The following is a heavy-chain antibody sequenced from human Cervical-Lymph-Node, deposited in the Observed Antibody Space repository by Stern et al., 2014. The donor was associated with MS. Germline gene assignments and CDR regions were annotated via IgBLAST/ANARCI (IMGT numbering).Heavy chain of an antibody. CDR1: GGTFSTYA. J-gene: IGHJ6*02. CDR3: AREYNWNDRFYGMDV. Sequence: VQLVESGAEVKKPGSSVKVSCKASGGTFSTYAISWVRQAPGQGLEWKGGITPIVGTANYAEKFQGRVTITADESTSTAYMELSRLRSEDTAVYYCAREYNWNDRFYGMDVWGQGTTVTVSS. V-gene: IGHV1-69*01. CDR2: ITPIVGTA. D-gene: IGHD1-20*01.